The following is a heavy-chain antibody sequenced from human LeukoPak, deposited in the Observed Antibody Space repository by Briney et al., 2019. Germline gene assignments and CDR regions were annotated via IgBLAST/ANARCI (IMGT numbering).Heavy chain of an antibody. D-gene: IGHD6-13*01. CDR2: IYHSGST. CDR3: ARGTAAGTYYMDV. CDR1: GYSISSGYY. V-gene: IGHV4-38-2*02. J-gene: IGHJ6*03. Sequence: SETLSLTCTVSGYSISSGYYWGWIRQPPGKGLEWIGSIYHSGSTYYNPSLKSRVTISVDTSKNQFSLKLSSVTAADTAVYYCARGTAAGTYYMDVWGKGTTVTISS.